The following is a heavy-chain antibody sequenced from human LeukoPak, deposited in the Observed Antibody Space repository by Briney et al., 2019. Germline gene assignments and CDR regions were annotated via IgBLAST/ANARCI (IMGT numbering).Heavy chain of an antibody. CDR2: IRYDGSNK. CDR3: AKPFWSSSWYNMDV. D-gene: IGHD6-13*01. CDR1: GFTFSSHG. Sequence: GGSLRLSCAASGFTFSSHGMHWVRQAPGKGLEWVAFIRYDGSNKYYADSVKGRFTISRDNSKNTLYLQMNSLRAEDTAVYYCAKPFWSSSWYNMDVWGKGTTVTVSS. V-gene: IGHV3-30*02. J-gene: IGHJ6*03.